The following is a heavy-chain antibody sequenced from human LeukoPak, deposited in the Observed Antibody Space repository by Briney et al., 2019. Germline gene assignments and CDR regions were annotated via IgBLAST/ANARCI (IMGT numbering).Heavy chain of an antibody. CDR1: GFTFSRYA. D-gene: IGHD2-2*01. Sequence: GGSLRLSCAASGFTFSRYAMSWARQAPGKGLEWVSAIRVSGGSTFYADSAKGRFTISRDNSKNTLYLEMNSLRAEDKAVYYCANLPDYCSSTSCFNYDAFDIWGQGTMVTVSS. J-gene: IGHJ3*02. CDR3: ANLPDYCSSTSCFNYDAFDI. CDR2: IRVSGGST. V-gene: IGHV3-23*01.